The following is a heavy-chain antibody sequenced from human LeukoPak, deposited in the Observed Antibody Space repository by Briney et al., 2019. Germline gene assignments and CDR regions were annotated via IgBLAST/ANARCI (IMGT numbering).Heavy chain of an antibody. CDR2: ISAYNGNT. CDR3: ARVGEYYYYYYYMDV. V-gene: IGHV1-18*01. CDR1: GYTFTSYG. J-gene: IGHJ6*03. Sequence: ASVKVSCKASGYTFTSYGISWLRQAPGQGLEWMGWISAYNGNTNYAQKLQGRVTMTTDTSTSTAYMELRSLRSDDTAVYYCARVGEYYYYYYYMDVWGKGTTVTVSS. D-gene: IGHD3-10*01.